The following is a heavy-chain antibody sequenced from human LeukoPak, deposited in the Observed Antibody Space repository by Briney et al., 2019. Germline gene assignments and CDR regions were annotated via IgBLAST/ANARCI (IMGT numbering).Heavy chain of an antibody. V-gene: IGHV4-59*08. CDR2: IYYSGST. Sequence: SETLSLTCTVSGGSISSYYWSWIRQPPGKGLEWIGYIYYSGSTNYNPSLKSRVTISVDTSKNQFSLKLSSVTAADTAAYYCARHVGYNWIGDAFDIWGQGTMVTVSS. D-gene: IGHD1-20*01. CDR3: ARHVGYNWIGDAFDI. J-gene: IGHJ3*02. CDR1: GGSISSYY.